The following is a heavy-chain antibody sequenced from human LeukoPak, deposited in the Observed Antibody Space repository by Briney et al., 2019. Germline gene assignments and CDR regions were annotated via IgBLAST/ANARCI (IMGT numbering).Heavy chain of an antibody. Sequence: ASVKVSCKASGYTFTSYDINWVRQATGQGLEWMGWMNPNSGNTGYAQKFQGRVTMTRNTSISTAYMELSSLRSEDTAVYYCARAVYSSSFPPFEYYYGMDVWGQGTTVTVSS. CDR3: ARAVYSSSFPPFEYYYGMDV. V-gene: IGHV1-8*01. D-gene: IGHD6-6*01. CDR1: GYTFTSYD. J-gene: IGHJ6*02. CDR2: MNPNSGNT.